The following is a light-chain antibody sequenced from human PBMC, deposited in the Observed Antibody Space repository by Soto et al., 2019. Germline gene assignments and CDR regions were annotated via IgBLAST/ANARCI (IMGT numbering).Light chain of an antibody. CDR3: QQRNNWWT. CDR1: QSVSSN. J-gene: IGKJ1*01. Sequence: EILMTQSPVTLSVSPGERATLSCRASQSVSSNLAWYQQKPGQAPRLLIYDASSRATGIPARFSGSGSGTDFTLTISSLEPEDFAVYYCQQRNNWWTFGQGTKVDIK. V-gene: IGKV3-11*01. CDR2: DAS.